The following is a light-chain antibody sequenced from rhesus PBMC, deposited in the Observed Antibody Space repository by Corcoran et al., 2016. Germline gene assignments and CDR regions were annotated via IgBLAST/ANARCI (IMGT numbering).Light chain of an antibody. CDR1: SSDIGGYNY. V-gene: IGLV2-32*02. J-gene: IGLJ3*01. CDR3: SSYAGSNTVL. CDR2: VVS. Sequence: QAALTQPRSVSGSPGQSVTISCTGTSSDIGGYNYVSWYQQHPGTAPKLMIYVVSKRPSGVSDRFSGSKSGNTASLTISGLQAEDEADYYCSSYAGSNTVLFGGGTRLTVL.